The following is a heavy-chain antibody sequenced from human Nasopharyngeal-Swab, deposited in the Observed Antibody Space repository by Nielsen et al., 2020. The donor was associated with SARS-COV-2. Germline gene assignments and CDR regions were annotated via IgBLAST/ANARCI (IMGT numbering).Heavy chain of an antibody. CDR2: ISSSSSYI. CDR1: GFTFSSYS. V-gene: IGHV3-21*01. Sequence: GESLKISCAASGFTFSSYSMNWVRQAPGKGLEWVSSISSSSSYIYYADSVKGRFTISRDNAKNSLYLQMNSLRAEDTAVYYCAKGGYTSFFDYWGQGTLVTVSS. D-gene: IGHD5-18*01. J-gene: IGHJ4*02. CDR3: AKGGYTSFFDY.